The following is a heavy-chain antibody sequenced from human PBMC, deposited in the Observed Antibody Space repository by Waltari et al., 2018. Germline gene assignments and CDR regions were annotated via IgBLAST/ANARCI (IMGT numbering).Heavy chain of an antibody. D-gene: IGHD3-10*01. V-gene: IGHV4-31*03. Sequence: QVQLQESGPGLVKPSQTLSLTCTVSGGSISSGGYYWTGIRQHPGKGLEWIGYIYYSGSTYYNPSLKSRVTISVDTSKNQFSLKLSSVTAADTAVYYCARGWFGELIPCFDYWGQGTLVTVSS. CDR1: GGSISSGGYY. CDR3: ARGWFGELIPCFDY. CDR2: IYYSGST. J-gene: IGHJ4*02.